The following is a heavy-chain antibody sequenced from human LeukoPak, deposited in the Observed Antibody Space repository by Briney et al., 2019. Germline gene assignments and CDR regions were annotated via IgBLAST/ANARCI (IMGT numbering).Heavy chain of an antibody. CDR1: GFTFSDYY. V-gene: IGHV3-11*01. CDR3: AREGHTYGSDY. D-gene: IGHD3-10*01. CDR2: VSQSGTTI. J-gene: IGHJ4*02. Sequence: SGGSLRLSCAASGFTFSDYYMSWVRQAPGKGLEWVSYVSQSGTTIYYADSVKGRFTISRDNGKNSLYLQMNSLRAEDTAVYYCAREGHTYGSDYWGQGTLVTVSS.